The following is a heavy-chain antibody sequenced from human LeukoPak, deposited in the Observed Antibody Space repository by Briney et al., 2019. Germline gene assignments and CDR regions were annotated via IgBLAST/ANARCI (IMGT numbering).Heavy chain of an antibody. CDR2: IQYDGSNE. CDR3: ARATPSPYDSRVSYSAFDI. D-gene: IGHD3-22*01. CDR1: GFTFSNYA. J-gene: IGHJ3*02. Sequence: GGSLRLSCAASGFTFSNYAIHWVRQAPGKGLEWVAYIQYDGSNEQYADSVKGRFSISRDSSKNILYLQMNSLRAEDTAVYYCARATPSPYDSRVSYSAFDIWGQGTMVTVSS. V-gene: IGHV3-30*04.